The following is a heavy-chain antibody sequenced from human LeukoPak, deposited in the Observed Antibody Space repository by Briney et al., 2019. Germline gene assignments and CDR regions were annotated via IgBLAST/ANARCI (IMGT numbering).Heavy chain of an antibody. CDR1: GFSFRSYA. CDR2: VSRSGDDT. J-gene: IGHJ6*03. CDR3: AKEEGTNCGGDCYYYMDV. V-gene: IGHV3-23*01. D-gene: IGHD2-21*01. Sequence: GGCLRLSCAASGFSFRSYAMSWVRQAPGEGLEWVSAVSRSGDDTYYADSVRGRFTVSRDNSRNTLYLHMSSLRAEDTAVYYCAKEEGTNCGGDCYYYMDVWGKGTTVTVSS.